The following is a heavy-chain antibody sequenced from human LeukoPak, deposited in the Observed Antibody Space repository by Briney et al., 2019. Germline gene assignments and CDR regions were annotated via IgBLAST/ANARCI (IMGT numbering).Heavy chain of an antibody. CDR3: ARSYSGMDV. CDR2: IYHSGST. CDR1: GFSISTGYY. J-gene: IGHJ6*04. Sequence: SETLSLTCAVSGFSISTGYYWGWIRQPPGKGLEWIGNIYHSGSTFYNPFLKSRVTISVDTSKNQFSLKVTSVIAADTAVYYCARSYSGMDVWGKGTTVTVSS. D-gene: IGHD2-21*01. V-gene: IGHV4-38-2*01.